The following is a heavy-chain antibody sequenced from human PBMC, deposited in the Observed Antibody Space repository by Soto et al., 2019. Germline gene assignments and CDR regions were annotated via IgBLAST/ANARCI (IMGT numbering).Heavy chain of an antibody. D-gene: IGHD2-15*01. V-gene: IGHV5-51*01. CDR2: IYPGDSDT. CDR3: ARQGKTQAATDYYYYMDV. CDR1: GYSFTSYW. J-gene: IGHJ6*03. Sequence: PGESLKISCKGSGYSFTSYWIGWVRQMPGKGLEWMGIIYPGDSDTRYSPSFQGQVTISADKSISTAYLQWSSLKASDTAMYYCARQGKTQAATDYYYYMDVWGKGTTVTVSS.